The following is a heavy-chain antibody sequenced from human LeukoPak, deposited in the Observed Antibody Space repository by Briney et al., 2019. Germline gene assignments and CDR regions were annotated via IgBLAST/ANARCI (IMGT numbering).Heavy chain of an antibody. CDR1: GYTFTGYY. D-gene: IGHD1-26*01. Sequence: KVSCKASGYTFTGYYMHWVRQAPGQGLEWMGGIIPIFGTANYAQKFQGRVTITADESTSTAYMELSSLRSEDTAVYYCARGWEQPFDYWGQGTLVTVSS. CDR3: ARGWEQPFDY. CDR2: IIPIFGTA. V-gene: IGHV1-69*01. J-gene: IGHJ4*02.